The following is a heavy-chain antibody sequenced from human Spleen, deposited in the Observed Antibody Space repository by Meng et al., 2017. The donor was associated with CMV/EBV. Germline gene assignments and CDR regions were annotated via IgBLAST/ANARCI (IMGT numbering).Heavy chain of an antibody. CDR1: GFTVSSNY. CDR3: ARHGGSVEQLWLH. CDR2: MYSGGST. J-gene: IGHJ4*02. D-gene: IGHD5-18*01. Sequence: GESLKISCAASGFTVSSNYMSWVRQAPGKGLEWVSVMYSGGSTYYADSVKGRFTISRDNSKNTLFLQMNSLRAEDTAVYSCARHGGSVEQLWLHWGQGTLVTVSS. V-gene: IGHV3-66*02.